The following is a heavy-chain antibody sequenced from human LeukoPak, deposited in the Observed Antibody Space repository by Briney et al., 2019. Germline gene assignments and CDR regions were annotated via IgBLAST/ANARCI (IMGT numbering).Heavy chain of an antibody. J-gene: IGHJ4*02. Sequence: SQTLSLTCTVSGVSISSGSYYWSWIRQPAGKGLEWIGRIYTSGSTNYNPSLKSRVTISVDTSKNQFSLKLSSVTAADTAVYYCARSSSLLLQGYYLDYWGQGTLVTVPT. CDR2: IYTSGST. CDR1: GVSISSGSYY. D-gene: IGHD3-22*01. V-gene: IGHV4-61*02. CDR3: ARSSSLLLQGYYLDY.